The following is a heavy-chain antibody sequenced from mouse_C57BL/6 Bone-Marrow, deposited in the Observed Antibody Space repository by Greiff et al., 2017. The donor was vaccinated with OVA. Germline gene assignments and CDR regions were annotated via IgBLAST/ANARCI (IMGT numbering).Heavy chain of an antibody. V-gene: IGHV1-15*01. CDR3: TRPRVTTVVVRSYWYFDV. D-gene: IGHD1-1*01. CDR2: IDPETGGT. Sequence: VQLQQSGAELVRPGASVTLSCKASGYTFTDYEMHWVKQTPVHGLEWIGAIDPETGGTAYNQKFKGKAILTADKSSSTAYMELRSLNSEDSAGYYCTRPRVTTVVVRSYWYFDVWGTGTTVTVSS. J-gene: IGHJ1*03. CDR1: GYTFTDYE.